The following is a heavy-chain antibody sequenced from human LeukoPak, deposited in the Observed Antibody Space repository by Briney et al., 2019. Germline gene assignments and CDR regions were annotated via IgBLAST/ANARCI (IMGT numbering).Heavy chain of an antibody. D-gene: IGHD3-10*01. Sequence: ASVKLSCKASEYTFSGYYLHWGRQPPGQGFEWMGWINPDSGGTQYAQTFQGRVTVTRDTSISTAYMELNKLTSDDTAVYYCARGSQTQSHHPLPNDYWGQGTLVTVSS. J-gene: IGHJ4*02. CDR2: INPDSGGT. V-gene: IGHV1-2*02. CDR3: ARGSQTQSHHPLPNDY. CDR1: EYTFSGYY.